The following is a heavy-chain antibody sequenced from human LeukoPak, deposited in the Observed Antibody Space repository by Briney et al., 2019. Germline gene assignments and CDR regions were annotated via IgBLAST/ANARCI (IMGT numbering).Heavy chain of an antibody. J-gene: IGHJ4*02. D-gene: IGHD3-16*01. V-gene: IGHV3-23*01. CDR2: ISGSGGST. Sequence: PGGSLRLSCAASGFTFSSYAMSWVRRAPGKGLEWVSAISGSGGSTYYADSVKGRFTISRDNSKNTLYLQMNSLRAEDTAVYYCASRWRLVWSYFDYWGQGTLVTVSS. CDR1: GFTFSSYA. CDR3: ASRWRLVWSYFDY.